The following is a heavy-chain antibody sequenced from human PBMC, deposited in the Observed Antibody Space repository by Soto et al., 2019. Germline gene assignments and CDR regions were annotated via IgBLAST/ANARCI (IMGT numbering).Heavy chain of an antibody. D-gene: IGHD2-15*01. CDR1: GFTFSSYG. CDR2: IWYDGSNK. CDR3: ARGDYCSGGSCYSYYYYYGMDV. V-gene: IGHV3-33*01. J-gene: IGHJ6*02. Sequence: QPGGSLRLSCAASGFTFSSYGMHWVRQAPGKGLEWVAVIWYDGSNKYYADSVKGRFTISRDNSKNTLYLQMNSLRAEDTAVYYCARGDYCSGGSCYSYYYYYGMDVWGQGTTVTVSS.